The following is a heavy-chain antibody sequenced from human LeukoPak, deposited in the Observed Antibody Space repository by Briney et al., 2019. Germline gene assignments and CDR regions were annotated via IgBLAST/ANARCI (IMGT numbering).Heavy chain of an antibody. CDR2: ISYDGSNK. CDR1: GFTFSSYW. J-gene: IGHJ6*02. CDR3: AKDVVVKDYYYYYGMDV. D-gene: IGHD2-2*01. Sequence: PGGSLRLSCAASGFTFSSYWMSWVRQAPGKGLEWVAVISYDGSNKYYADSVKGRFTISRDNSKNTVYLQMNSLRAEDTAVYYCAKDVVVKDYYYYYGMDVWGQGTTVTVSS. V-gene: IGHV3-30*18.